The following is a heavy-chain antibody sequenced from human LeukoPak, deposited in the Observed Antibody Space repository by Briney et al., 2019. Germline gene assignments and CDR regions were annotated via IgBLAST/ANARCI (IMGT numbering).Heavy chain of an antibody. CDR1: DGSISSSLYY. D-gene: IGHD6-19*01. Sequence: PSETLSLTCTVSDGSISSSLYYWGWIRQPPGKGLEWIGIIYYSGSTYYNPSLKGRVTISVETSKNQVSLRLSSVTAADTAVYYCARQGAGGRAFDIWGQGTMVTVSS. CDR3: ARQGAGGRAFDI. V-gene: IGHV4-39*01. J-gene: IGHJ3*02. CDR2: IYYSGST.